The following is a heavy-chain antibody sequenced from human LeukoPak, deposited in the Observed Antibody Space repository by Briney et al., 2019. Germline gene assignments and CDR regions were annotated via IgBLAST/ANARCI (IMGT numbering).Heavy chain of an antibody. V-gene: IGHV3-30*18. J-gene: IGHJ3*02. CDR2: ISYDGSNK. Sequence: GGSLRLSCAASGFTFSSYGMHWVRQARGKGLEWVAVISYDGSNKYYADSVKGRFTISRDNSKNTLYLQMNSLRAEDTAVYYCAKSSSGYTDALDIWGQGTMVTVSS. CDR1: GFTFSSYG. D-gene: IGHD3-22*01. CDR3: AKSSSGYTDALDI.